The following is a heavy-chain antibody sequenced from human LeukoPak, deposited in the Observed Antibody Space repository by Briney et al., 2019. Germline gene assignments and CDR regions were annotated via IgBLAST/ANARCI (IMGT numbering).Heavy chain of an antibody. Sequence: GGSLRLSCAASGLTFNSYAMTWVRQAPGKGPEWVSAISAGAGYIYYADSVKGRFTSSRDNSKSTLYLQMSNLRAEDTAVYFCAKNRATGLAFYDYWGQGTQVTVSS. J-gene: IGHJ4*02. V-gene: IGHV3-23*01. CDR2: ISAGAGYI. D-gene: IGHD5-24*01. CDR3: AKNRATGLAFYDY. CDR1: GLTFNSYA.